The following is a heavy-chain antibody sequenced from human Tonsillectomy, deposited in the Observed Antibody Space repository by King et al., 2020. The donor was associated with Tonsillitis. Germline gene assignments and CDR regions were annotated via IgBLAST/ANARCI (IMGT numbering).Heavy chain of an antibody. Sequence: QLQESGPGLVKPSGTLSLTCAVSGGSISSSNWWSWVRQPPGKGLEWIGEIYHSGGTNYNPSLKSRVTISVDKSKNQFSLNLTSVTAADTAVYYCALPEHSYGHEAFDIWGQGTMVTVSS. V-gene: IGHV4-4*02. CDR3: ALPEHSYGHEAFDI. CDR1: GGSISSSNW. J-gene: IGHJ3*02. D-gene: IGHD5-18*01. CDR2: IYHSGGT.